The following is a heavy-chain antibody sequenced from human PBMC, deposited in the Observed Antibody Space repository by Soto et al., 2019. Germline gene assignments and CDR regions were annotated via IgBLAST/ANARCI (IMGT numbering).Heavy chain of an antibody. D-gene: IGHD3-22*01. Sequence: PSETLSLTCTVSGGSISSYYWSWIRQPPGKGLEWIGYIYYSGSTNYNPSLKSRVTISVDTSKNQFSLKLSSVTAADTAVYYCARDRHYYYDSSGYHEAPYYYYGMDVWGQGTTVTVS. J-gene: IGHJ6*02. CDR2: IYYSGST. CDR1: GGSISSYY. CDR3: ARDRHYYYDSSGYHEAPYYYYGMDV. V-gene: IGHV4-59*01.